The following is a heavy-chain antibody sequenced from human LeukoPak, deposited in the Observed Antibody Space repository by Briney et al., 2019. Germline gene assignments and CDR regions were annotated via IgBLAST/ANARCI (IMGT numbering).Heavy chain of an antibody. V-gene: IGHV4-34*01. CDR2: INHSGST. J-gene: IGHJ6*02. D-gene: IGHD6-13*01. CDR1: GGSFRGYY. Sequence: SETLSLTCAVYGGSFRGYYWSWIRQPPGKGLEWIGEINHSGSTNYNPSLKSRVTISVDTSKNQFSLKLSSVTAADTAVYYCASILRYSSSWYGNYYYGMDVWGQGTTVTVSS. CDR3: ASILRYSSSWYGNYYYGMDV.